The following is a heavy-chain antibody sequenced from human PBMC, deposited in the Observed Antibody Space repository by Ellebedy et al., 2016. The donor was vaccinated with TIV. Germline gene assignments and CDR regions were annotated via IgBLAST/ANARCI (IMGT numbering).Heavy chain of an antibody. CDR2: ISSSGSTT. CDR1: GFSFSDYY. Sequence: GESLKISXAASGFSFSDYYMSWIRQAPGKGLEWVSYISSSGSTTYYADSVKGRFTISRDNAKNSLYLQMNSLRAEDTALYYCAKGYSLYYYGMDVWGQGTTVTVSS. V-gene: IGHV3-11*01. CDR3: AKGYSLYYYGMDV. D-gene: IGHD5-18*01. J-gene: IGHJ6*02.